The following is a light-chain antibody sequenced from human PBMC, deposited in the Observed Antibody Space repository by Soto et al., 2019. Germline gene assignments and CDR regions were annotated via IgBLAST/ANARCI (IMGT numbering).Light chain of an antibody. CDR3: CSYAGSYTFV. CDR1: SSDVGGYNY. Sequence: QSALTQPRSVSGPPGQSVTISCTGTSSDVGGYNYVSWYQQIPGKAPKLMIYGVYKRPPGVSDRFSGSKSGNTASLTISGLQAEDEADYYCCSYAGSYTFVFGTGTKLTVL. V-gene: IGLV2-11*01. CDR2: GVY. J-gene: IGLJ1*01.